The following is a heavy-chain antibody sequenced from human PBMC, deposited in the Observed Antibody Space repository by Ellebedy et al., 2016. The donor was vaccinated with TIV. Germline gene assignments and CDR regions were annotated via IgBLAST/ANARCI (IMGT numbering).Heavy chain of an antibody. CDR2: IIPILGIA. V-gene: IGHV1-69*04. D-gene: IGHD2-2*01. Sequence: AASVKVSCKASGGTFSSYAISWVRQAPGQGLEWMGRIIPILGIANYAQKFQGRVTITADKSTSTAYMELSSLRSEDTAVYYCARDSGDQYQPLLYAVYGMDVWGQGTTVTVSS. J-gene: IGHJ6*02. CDR3: ARDSGDQYQPLLYAVYGMDV. CDR1: GGTFSSYA.